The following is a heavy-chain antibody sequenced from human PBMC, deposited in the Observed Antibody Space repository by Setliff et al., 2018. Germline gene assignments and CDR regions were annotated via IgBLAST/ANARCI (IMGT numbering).Heavy chain of an antibody. CDR2: ISPYSGNT. V-gene: IGHV1-18*01. J-gene: IGHJ4*02. D-gene: IGHD2-2*01. Sequence: ASVKVSCKASGYTFTNYGVTWVRQAPGQGLEWVGWISPYSGNTYYAPKFQGRITMTTDTSTTTAYMELKSLRSDDTAIYYCSRLVRYCTRTSCQRLSGDDYWGQGALVTV. CDR3: SRLVRYCTRTSCQRLSGDDY. CDR1: GYTFTNYG.